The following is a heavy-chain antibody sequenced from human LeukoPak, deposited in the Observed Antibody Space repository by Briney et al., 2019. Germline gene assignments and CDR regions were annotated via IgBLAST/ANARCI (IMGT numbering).Heavy chain of an antibody. CDR2: IYPGDSNT. CDR1: GSRFTSYW. Sequence: GGALQISCQGPGSRFTSYWLGWAPQMPGKGREGMGIIYPGDSNTRYSPSLHGQVTISADKTISTAYLQWSSLKASDTAMYYCAMLPYGSGFSSAWGPGTLVTVSS. V-gene: IGHV5-51*01. J-gene: IGHJ5*02. CDR3: AMLPYGSGFSSA. D-gene: IGHD3-10*01.